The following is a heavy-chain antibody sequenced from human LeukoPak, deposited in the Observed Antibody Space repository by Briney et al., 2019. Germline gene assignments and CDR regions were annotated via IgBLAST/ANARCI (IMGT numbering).Heavy chain of an antibody. CDR2: INPSGGST. CDR1: GYTFTSYG. Sequence: ASVKVSCKASGYTFTSYGISWVRQAPGQGLEWMGIINPSGGSTSYAQKFQGRVTMTRDTSTSTVYMELSSLRSEDTAVYYCARDPSQYDFWSGYYGFDYWGQGTLVTVSS. D-gene: IGHD3-3*01. J-gene: IGHJ4*02. CDR3: ARDPSQYDFWSGYYGFDY. V-gene: IGHV1-46*01.